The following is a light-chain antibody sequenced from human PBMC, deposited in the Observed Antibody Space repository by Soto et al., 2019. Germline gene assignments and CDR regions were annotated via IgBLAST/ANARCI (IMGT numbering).Light chain of an antibody. CDR1: QSVSSSY. CDR2: GAS. Sequence: EIGLTQSPGTLSLSPGERATLSCRASQSVSSSYLAWYQQNPGQAPRLLIYGASSRATDIPDRFSGSGSGTDFTLTISRLEPEDFAVYYCQQYGNSPRTFAQGTMVDIK. CDR3: QQYGNSPRT. J-gene: IGKJ1*01. V-gene: IGKV3-20*01.